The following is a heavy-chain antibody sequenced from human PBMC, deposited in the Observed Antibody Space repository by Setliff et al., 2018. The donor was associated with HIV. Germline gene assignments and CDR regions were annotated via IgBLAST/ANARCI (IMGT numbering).Heavy chain of an antibody. V-gene: IGHV1-8*01. J-gene: IGHJ6*03. CDR3: ARAVVPTYYDVLTGYVYYMDV. CDR2: MSPNSGNA. CDR1: GGTFSTYA. D-gene: IGHD3-9*01. Sequence: ASVKVSCKASGGTFSTYAISWVRQAPGQGLEWMGWMSPNSGNAGYAQKFQGRVTMTRNTSISTAYMELSSLRSEDTAVYYCARAVVPTYYDVLTGYVYYMDVWGKGTTVTVSS.